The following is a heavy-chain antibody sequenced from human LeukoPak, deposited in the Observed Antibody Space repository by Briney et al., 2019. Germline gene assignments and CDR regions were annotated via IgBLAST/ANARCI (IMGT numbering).Heavy chain of an antibody. CDR1: GGSISTYY. J-gene: IGHJ4*02. D-gene: IGHD5-18*01. Sequence: PSETLSLTCTVSGGSISTYYWSWLRQPPGKGLEWIGYIYYRGSTNYNPSLKSRVTMSVDTSKNQFSLKMSSVTAADTAVYYCARRGYGYDDYWGQRTLVTVSS. V-gene: IGHV4-59*01. CDR3: ARRGYGYDDY. CDR2: IYYRGST.